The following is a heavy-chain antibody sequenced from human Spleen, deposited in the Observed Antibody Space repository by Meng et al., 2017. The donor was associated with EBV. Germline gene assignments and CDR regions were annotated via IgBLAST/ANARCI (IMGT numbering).Heavy chain of an antibody. CDR3: ARESGRGYTPDF. CDR1: GGTFSSDA. V-gene: IGHV1-69*06. Sequence: QVQLGQYGAEVKKPGSSVKVSCKTSGGTFSSDAISWVRQAPGQGLEWMGGLIPMLGAPNYAQKFQDRVTIIADKSTSIHYMELSSLRSDDTAVYYCARESGRGYTPDFWGQGTLVTVSS. CDR2: LIPMLGAP. D-gene: IGHD3-10*01. J-gene: IGHJ4*02.